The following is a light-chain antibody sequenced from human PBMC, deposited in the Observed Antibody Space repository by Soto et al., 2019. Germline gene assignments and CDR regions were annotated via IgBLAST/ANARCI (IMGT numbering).Light chain of an antibody. V-gene: IGLV4-60*03. J-gene: IGLJ3*02. CDR3: ETWDINTHWV. CDR1: SGHSSYI. Sequence: QSVLTQASSASACLGSSVKLTCTLRSGHSSYIIAWHQQQPGKAPRYLMKLEGSGSYNKGSGVPDRFSGSSSGADRYLTISNLESEDEADYYCETWDINTHWVFGGGTKLTVL. CDR2: LEGSGSY.